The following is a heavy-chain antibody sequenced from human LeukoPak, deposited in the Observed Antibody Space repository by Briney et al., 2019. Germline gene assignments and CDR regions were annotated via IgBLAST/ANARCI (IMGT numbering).Heavy chain of an antibody. D-gene: IGHD3-10*01. Sequence: SVKVSCKASGGTFSSYAISWVRQAPGQGLEWMGGIIPIFGTANYAQKFQGRVTITADESTSTAYMELSSLRSEDTAVYYCARLDGSGSYSHWFDPWGQGTLVTVSS. CDR2: IIPIFGTA. CDR3: ARLDGSGSYSHWFDP. J-gene: IGHJ5*02. V-gene: IGHV1-69*13. CDR1: GGTFSSYA.